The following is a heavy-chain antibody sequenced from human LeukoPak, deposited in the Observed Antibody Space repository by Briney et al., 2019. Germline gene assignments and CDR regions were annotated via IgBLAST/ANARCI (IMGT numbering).Heavy chain of an antibody. Sequence: GGSLRLSCAASGFTFSSYGMHWVRQAPGKGLEWVAVISYDESNKYFADSVKGRFTISRDKPKNTLYLQMNSLRPEDTAVYYCAKSTTVTTQQRGYFDYWGQGTLVTVSS. CDR2: ISYDESNK. CDR3: AKSTTVTTQQRGYFDY. J-gene: IGHJ4*02. V-gene: IGHV3-30*18. D-gene: IGHD4-11*01. CDR1: GFTFSSYG.